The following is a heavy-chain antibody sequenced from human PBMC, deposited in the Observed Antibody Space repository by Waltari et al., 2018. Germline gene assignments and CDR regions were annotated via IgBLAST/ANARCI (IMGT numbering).Heavy chain of an antibody. V-gene: IGHV1-46*01. CDR3: ARESGEQLVYFDY. CDR1: GYTFTSYY. CDR2: INPSGGST. J-gene: IGHJ4*02. D-gene: IGHD6-6*01. Sequence: QVQLVQSGAEVKKPGASVRVSCKASGYTFTSYYMPWVRQAPGQGLEWMGIINPSGGSTSYAQKFQGRVTITADESTSTAYMELSSLRSEDTAVYYCARESGEQLVYFDYWGQGTLVTVSS.